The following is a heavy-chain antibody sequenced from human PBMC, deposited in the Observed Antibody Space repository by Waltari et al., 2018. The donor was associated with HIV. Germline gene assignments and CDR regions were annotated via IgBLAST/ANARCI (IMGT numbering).Heavy chain of an antibody. Sequence: QVQLQESGPGLVKPSETLSLTCTVSGDSITSRGFYWGWIRQPPGKGLEWIGAIYFSGGSLYHPSLKSRVTISVDTSMSQFSLRLTSVTAADRAVYYCARRHSSWSWFDPWGQ. V-gene: IGHV4-39*01. J-gene: IGHJ5*02. CDR2: IYFSGGS. CDR3: ARRHSSWSWFDP. CDR1: GDSITSRGFY. D-gene: IGHD2-2*01.